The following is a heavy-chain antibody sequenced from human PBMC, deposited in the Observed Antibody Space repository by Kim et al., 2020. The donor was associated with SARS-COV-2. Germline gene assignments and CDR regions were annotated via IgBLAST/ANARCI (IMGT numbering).Heavy chain of an antibody. Sequence: GGSLRLSCAASGFTFSSYSMRWVRQAPGQGLEWVSSISGSGDNTYYTDSVKGRFTISRDNSKNTVYVQMNSLRAEDTAVYYCAKVLCRSTRCYADYWGQGTLVTVSS. J-gene: IGHJ4*02. CDR2: ISGSGDNT. CDR1: GFTFSSYS. D-gene: IGHD2-2*01. V-gene: IGHV3-23*01. CDR3: AKVLCRSTRCYADY.